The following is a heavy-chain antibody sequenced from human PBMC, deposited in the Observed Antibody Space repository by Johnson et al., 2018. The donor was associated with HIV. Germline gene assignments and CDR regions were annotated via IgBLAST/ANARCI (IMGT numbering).Heavy chain of an antibody. CDR3: ARSAHDAFDI. Sequence: VLLVESGGGLVQPGGSLRLSCAASGFTFSSYAMHWVRQAPGKGLEYVSAISSDGGSSYSANSVKGRFTISRDNSKNTLFLQIGSLRDEDMAVYYCARSAHDAFDICGQGTIFTVSS. J-gene: IGHJ3*02. V-gene: IGHV3-64*01. CDR1: GFTFSSYA. CDR2: ISSDGGSS.